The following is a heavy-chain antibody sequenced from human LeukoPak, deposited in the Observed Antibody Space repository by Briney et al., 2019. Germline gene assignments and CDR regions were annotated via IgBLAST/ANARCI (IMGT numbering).Heavy chain of an antibody. CDR2: ISSSGSTI. CDR1: VFTFSDYY. J-gene: IGHJ4*02. Sequence: GGSLRLSCAASVFTFSDYYMSWIGQAPGKGLEWVSYISSSGSTIYYADSVKGRFTISRDNAKNSLYLQMNSLRAEDTAVYYCVGDYDSSGYAIDYWGQGTLVTVSS. V-gene: IGHV3-11*01. D-gene: IGHD3-22*01. CDR3: VGDYDSSGYAIDY.